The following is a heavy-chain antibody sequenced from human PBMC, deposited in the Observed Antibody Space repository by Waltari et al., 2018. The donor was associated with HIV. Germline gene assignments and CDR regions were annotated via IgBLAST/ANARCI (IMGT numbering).Heavy chain of an antibody. V-gene: IGHV4-59*01. Sequence: QVQLQESGPGLVKPSETLSLTCTVSGGSISSYYWSSIRQPPGKGLEWIGYIYYSGSTNYNPSLKSRVTISVDTSKNQFSLKLSSVTAADTAVYYCARAVVGATSPFDYWGQGTLVTVSS. CDR3: ARAVVGATSPFDY. J-gene: IGHJ4*02. CDR2: IYYSGST. CDR1: GGSISSYY. D-gene: IGHD1-26*01.